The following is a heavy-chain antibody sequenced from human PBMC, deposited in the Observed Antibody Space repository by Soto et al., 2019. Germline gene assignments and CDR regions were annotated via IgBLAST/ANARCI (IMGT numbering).Heavy chain of an antibody. CDR2: IIPIVNMA. V-gene: IGHV1-69*02. D-gene: IGHD4-4*01. CDR1: GGTFSSYT. CDR3: SWAYSADESQNYFGY. Sequence: GASVKVSCKASGGTFSSYTISWVRQAPGQGLEWMGRIIPIVNMASYAQKFQGRVTITADKSTNTAYMERSGLRSEDTALDYCSWAYSADESQNYFGYWGKGTLVTVSS. J-gene: IGHJ4*02.